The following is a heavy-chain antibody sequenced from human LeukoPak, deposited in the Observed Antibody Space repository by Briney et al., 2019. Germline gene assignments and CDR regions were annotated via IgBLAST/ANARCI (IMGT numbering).Heavy chain of an antibody. J-gene: IGHJ5*02. CDR1: GGSISSYY. CDR2: IYYSGST. CDR3: ARGGNDFWSGLMYNWFDP. Sequence: SETLSLTCTVSGGSISSYYWNWIRQPPGKGLEWSGYIYYSGSTNYNPSLQSLVTISVDTSKNQFSLKLTSVTAADTAMYYCARGGNDFWSGLMYNWFDPWGQGTLVAVSS. V-gene: IGHV4-59*01. D-gene: IGHD3-3*01.